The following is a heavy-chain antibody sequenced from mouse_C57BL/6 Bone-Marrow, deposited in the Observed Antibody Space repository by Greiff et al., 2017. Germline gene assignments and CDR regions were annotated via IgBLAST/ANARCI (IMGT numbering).Heavy chain of an antibody. Sequence: VQGVESGAELVKPGASVKISCKASGYAFSSYWMNWVKQRPGKGLEWIGQIYPGDGDTNYNGKFKGKATLTADKSSSTAYMQLSSLTSEDSAVYFCARPGAMDYWGQGTSVTVSS. CDR2: IYPGDGDT. CDR3: ARPGAMDY. CDR1: GYAFSSYW. J-gene: IGHJ4*01. V-gene: IGHV1-80*01.